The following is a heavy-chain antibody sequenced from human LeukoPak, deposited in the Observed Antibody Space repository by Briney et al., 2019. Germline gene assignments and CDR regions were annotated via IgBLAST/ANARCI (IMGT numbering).Heavy chain of an antibody. CDR1: GFTFSSYW. J-gene: IGHJ5*02. CDR2: MNQDGSAK. D-gene: IGHD1-1*01. Sequence: GGSLRLSCAASGFTFSSYWINWVRQTPGKGLEWVAHMNQDGSAKYYADSVKGRFTISRDNSNNSLYVQMNSLRAEDTAVYYCAKSRSGSANWALQIFDIWGQGTLVTVSA. V-gene: IGHV3-7*03. CDR3: AKSRSGSANWALQIFDI.